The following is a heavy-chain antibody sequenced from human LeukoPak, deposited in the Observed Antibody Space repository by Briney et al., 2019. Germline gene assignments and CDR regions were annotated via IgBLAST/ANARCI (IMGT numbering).Heavy chain of an antibody. D-gene: IGHD2-2*02. CDR3: TREYCSSTSCYNY. Sequence: GSLRLSCAASGFTFSGSAMHWVRQASGKGLEWVGRIRSKANSYATAYAASVKGRFTISRDDSKNTACLQMNSLKTEDTAVYYCTREYCSSTSCYNYWGQGTLVTVSS. CDR1: GFTFSGSA. CDR2: IRSKANSYAT. J-gene: IGHJ4*02. V-gene: IGHV3-73*01.